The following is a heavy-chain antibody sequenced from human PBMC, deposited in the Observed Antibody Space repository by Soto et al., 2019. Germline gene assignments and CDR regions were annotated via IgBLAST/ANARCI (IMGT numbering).Heavy chain of an antibody. CDR3: ERVLGEFIPGWFDP. J-gene: IGHJ5*02. CDR1: GGTFSSYA. Sequence: QVQLVQSGAEVKKPGSSVKVSCKASGGTFSSYAISWVRQAPGQGLEWMGGIIPIFGTANYAQKFQGRVTXXAXEFXSTAYMELSSLRSEDTAVYYCERVLGEFIPGWFDPWGQGTLVTVSS. D-gene: IGHD3-10*01. V-gene: IGHV1-69*12. CDR2: IIPIFGTA.